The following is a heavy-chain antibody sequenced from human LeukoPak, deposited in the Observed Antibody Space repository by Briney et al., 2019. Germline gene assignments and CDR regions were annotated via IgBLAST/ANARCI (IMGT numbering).Heavy chain of an antibody. D-gene: IGHD2-2*02. Sequence: GESLKISCKGSGYSFTSYWIGWVRQMPGKGLEWMGIIYPSDSDTRYSPSFQGQVTISADKSISTAYLQWSSLKASDTAMYYCARQACSSTSCYKINDYWGQGTLVTVSS. J-gene: IGHJ4*02. CDR2: IYPSDSDT. V-gene: IGHV5-51*01. CDR1: GYSFTSYW. CDR3: ARQACSSTSCYKINDY.